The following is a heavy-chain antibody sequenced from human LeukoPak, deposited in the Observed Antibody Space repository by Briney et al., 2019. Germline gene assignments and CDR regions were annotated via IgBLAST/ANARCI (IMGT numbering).Heavy chain of an antibody. CDR3: AREDKLELRTIDY. D-gene: IGHD1-7*01. Sequence: KTGGSLRLSCAASGFTFISYTMKWVRQAPGKGLEWVSSITGSSAYIYYADSVKGRFTISRDNAKNSLFLEMSSLRADDTAVYYCAREDKLELRTIDYWGQGTLVTVSS. CDR2: ITGSSAYI. V-gene: IGHV3-21*01. CDR1: GFTFISYT. J-gene: IGHJ4*02.